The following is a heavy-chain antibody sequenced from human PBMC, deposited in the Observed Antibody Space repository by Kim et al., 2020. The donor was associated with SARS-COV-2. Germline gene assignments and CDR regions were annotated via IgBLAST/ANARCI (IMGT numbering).Heavy chain of an antibody. V-gene: IGHV5-10-1*01. CDR2: IDPSDSYT. CDR3: ARHEGGHSSSWYSDAFDI. Sequence: GESLKISCKGSGYSFTSYWISWVRQMPGKGLEWMGRIDPSDSYTNYSPSFQGHVTISADKSISTAYLQWSSLKASDTAMYYCARHEGGHSSSWYSDAFDIWGQGTMVTVSS. J-gene: IGHJ3*02. D-gene: IGHD6-13*01. CDR1: GYSFTSYW.